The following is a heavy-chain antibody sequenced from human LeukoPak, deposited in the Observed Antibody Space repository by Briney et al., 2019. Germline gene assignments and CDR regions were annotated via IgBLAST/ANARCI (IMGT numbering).Heavy chain of an antibody. V-gene: IGHV1-3*01. J-gene: IGHJ4*02. CDR3: ARDRGYSSSFDDY. CDR2: INAGNGNT. CDR1: GYTFTSYA. D-gene: IGHD6-13*01. Sequence: ASVKVSCKASGYTFTSYAMHWVRQAPGQRLEWVGWINAGNGNTKYSQKFQGRVTITGDTSASTAYMELSSLRSEDTAVYYCARDRGYSSSFDDYWGQGTLVTVSS.